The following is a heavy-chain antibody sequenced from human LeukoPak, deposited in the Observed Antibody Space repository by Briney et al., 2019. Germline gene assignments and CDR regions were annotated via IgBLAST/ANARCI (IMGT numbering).Heavy chain of an antibody. Sequence: PGGSLRLSCAASGFTFSSYGMHWVRQAPGKGLEWVAVISYDGSNKYYADSVKGRFTISRDNSKNTLYLQMNSLRAEDTAVYYCAKDLAYSSSWYGYYYYGMDVWGQGTTVTVSS. D-gene: IGHD6-13*01. J-gene: IGHJ6*02. V-gene: IGHV3-30*18. CDR3: AKDLAYSSSWYGYYYYGMDV. CDR1: GFTFSSYG. CDR2: ISYDGSNK.